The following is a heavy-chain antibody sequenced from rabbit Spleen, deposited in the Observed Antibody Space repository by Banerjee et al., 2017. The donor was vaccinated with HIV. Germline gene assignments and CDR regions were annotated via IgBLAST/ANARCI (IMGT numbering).Heavy chain of an antibody. J-gene: IGHJ6*01. CDR1: GASFSSSSY. D-gene: IGHD1-1*01. Sequence: QSLEESGGDLVKPGASLTLTCTASGASFSSSSYMCWVRQAPGKGLEWIACIDTGSSGFTYFATWAKGRFTCSKTSSTTVTLQMTRLTAADTATYFCARDTSSSFSSYGMDLWGPGTLVTVS. CDR2: IDTGSSGFT. CDR3: ARDTSSSFSSYGMDL. V-gene: IGHV1S40*01.